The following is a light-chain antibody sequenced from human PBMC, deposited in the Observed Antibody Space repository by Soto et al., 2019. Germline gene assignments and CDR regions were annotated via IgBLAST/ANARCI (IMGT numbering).Light chain of an antibody. CDR1: SSDLGTYNY. CDR3: SSYAGSNNFV. Sequence: QSVLTQPASVSGSPGQSITISCTGTSSDLGTYNYVSWYQQYPDKAPKLIIYDVRNRPSEVSDRFSGSKSGDTASLIISGLQAEDEADYYCSSYAGSNNFVFGTGTKLTVL. CDR2: DVR. V-gene: IGLV2-14*03. J-gene: IGLJ1*01.